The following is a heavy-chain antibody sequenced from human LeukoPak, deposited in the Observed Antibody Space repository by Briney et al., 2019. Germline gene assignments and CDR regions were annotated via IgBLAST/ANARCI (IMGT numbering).Heavy chain of an antibody. D-gene: IGHD2-2*02. V-gene: IGHV4-30-4*08. Sequence: SETLSLTCTVSGGSISSGDYCWSWIRQPPGKGLEWIGYIYYSGSTYYNPSLKSRVTISVDTSKNQFSLKLSSVTAADTAVYYCARGLSYQLLYGGWFDPWGQGTLVTVSS. CDR2: IYYSGST. CDR1: GGSISSGDYC. J-gene: IGHJ5*02. CDR3: ARGLSYQLLYGGWFDP.